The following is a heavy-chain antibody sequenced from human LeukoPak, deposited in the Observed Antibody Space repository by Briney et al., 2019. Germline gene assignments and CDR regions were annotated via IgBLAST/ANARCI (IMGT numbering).Heavy chain of an antibody. D-gene: IGHD1-26*01. CDR1: GGSISSYY. CDR2: IYYSGST. J-gene: IGHJ4*02. V-gene: IGHV4-59*12. CDR3: ARAPTSANIVGATIRPFDY. Sequence: PSETLSLTCTVSGGSISSYYWSWIQQPPGKGLEWIGYIYYSGSTNYNPSLKSRVTIPVDTSKNQFSLQLNSVTPEDTAVYYCARAPTSANIVGATIRPFDYRGQGTLVTVSS.